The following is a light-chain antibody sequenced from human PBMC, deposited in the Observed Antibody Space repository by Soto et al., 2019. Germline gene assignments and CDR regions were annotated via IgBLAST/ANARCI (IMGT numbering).Light chain of an antibody. CDR3: QQHNKWPLT. V-gene: IGKV2-29*01. Sequence: DIVMTQTPLSLSVTPGQPASISCKSSQSLLHSDGKTYLAWYQQKPGQAPRLLVYGIFSRDTGVPDRVSGSGSGTEVTLTISSLQSEDSAVYYCQQHNKWPLTFGGGTKVDIK. CDR1: QSLLHSDGKTY. J-gene: IGKJ4*01. CDR2: GIF.